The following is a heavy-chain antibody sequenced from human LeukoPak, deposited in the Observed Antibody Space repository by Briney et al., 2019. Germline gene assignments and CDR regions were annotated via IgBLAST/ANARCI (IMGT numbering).Heavy chain of an antibody. Sequence: ASVKVSCKASGYTFTGYYMHWVRQAPGQGLEWMGWINPNSGGTNHAQKFQGRVTMTRDTSISTAYMELSRLRSDDTAVYYCARANVDYGDYGDAFDIWGQGTMVTVSS. CDR3: ARANVDYGDYGDAFDI. J-gene: IGHJ3*02. V-gene: IGHV1-2*02. CDR2: INPNSGGT. D-gene: IGHD4-17*01. CDR1: GYTFTGYY.